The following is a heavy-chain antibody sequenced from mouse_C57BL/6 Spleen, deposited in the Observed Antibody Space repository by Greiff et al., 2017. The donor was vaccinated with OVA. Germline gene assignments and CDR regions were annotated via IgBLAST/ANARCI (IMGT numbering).Heavy chain of an antibody. J-gene: IGHJ3*01. Sequence: QVQLQQPGAELVKPGASVKLSCKASGYTFTSYWMHWVKQRPGQGLEWIGMIHPNSGSTNYNEKFKSKATLTVDKSSSTAYMQLSSLTSEDSAVYYCARELRLTWFAYWGQGTLVTVSA. V-gene: IGHV1-64*01. CDR1: GYTFTSYW. D-gene: IGHD1-2*01. CDR3: ARELRLTWFAY. CDR2: IHPNSGST.